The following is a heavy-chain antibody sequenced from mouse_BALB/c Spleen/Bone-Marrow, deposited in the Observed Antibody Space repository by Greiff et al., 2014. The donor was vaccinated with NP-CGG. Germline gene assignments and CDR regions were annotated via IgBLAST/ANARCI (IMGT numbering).Heavy chain of an antibody. CDR3: ARDRGVQGYAMDY. CDR1: GFTFSDYC. CDR2: ISDGSTYT. Sequence: EVKLVESGGGLVKPGGSLKLSCAASGFTFSDYCMYWVRQTPEKRLEWVATISDGSTYTYYPDSVKGRFTISRDNAKNNLYLQMSSLKSEDTALYYCARDRGVQGYAMDYWGQGTSVTVSS. D-gene: IGHD2-14*01. V-gene: IGHV5-4*02. J-gene: IGHJ4*01.